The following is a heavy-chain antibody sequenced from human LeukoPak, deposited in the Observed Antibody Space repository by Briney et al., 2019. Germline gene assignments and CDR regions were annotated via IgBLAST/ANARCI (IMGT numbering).Heavy chain of an antibody. Sequence: GGSLRLSCAASGFTFSSYEMNWVRQAPAKGLEWVSSISSSSSYIYYADSVKGRFTISRDNAKNSLYLQMNSLRAEDTAVYYCARDRGDMVRGVIRENNWFDPWGQGTLVTVSS. CDR1: GFTFSSYE. V-gene: IGHV3-21*01. J-gene: IGHJ5*02. D-gene: IGHD3-10*01. CDR3: ARDRGDMVRGVIRENNWFDP. CDR2: ISSSSSYI.